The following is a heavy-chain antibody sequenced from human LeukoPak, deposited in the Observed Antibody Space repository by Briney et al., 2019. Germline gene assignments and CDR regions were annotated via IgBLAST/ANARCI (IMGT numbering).Heavy chain of an antibody. Sequence: SETLSLTCTVSGGSISNYYWSWIRQPPGKGLEWIGYMYYSGSTNYNPSLKSRVTISVDTSKNQFSLKLSSVTAADTAVYYCASSHPLGSNNDYYTPFDFWGQGTLVSVSS. D-gene: IGHD3-3*01. CDR2: MYYSGST. V-gene: IGHV4-59*01. J-gene: IGHJ4*02. CDR1: GGSISNYY. CDR3: ASSHPLGSNNDYYTPFDF.